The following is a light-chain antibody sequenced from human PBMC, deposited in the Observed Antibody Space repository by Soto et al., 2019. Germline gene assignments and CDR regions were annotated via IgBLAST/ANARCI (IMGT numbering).Light chain of an antibody. CDR3: FSYKSSGNYV. CDR1: SSDVGNYKY. V-gene: IGLV2-14*01. Sequence: QSVLTQPASVSGSPGQSITISCTGTSSDVGNYKYVSWYQQHPGKAPKLMIYEVSNRPSGVSNRFSGSKSGNTASLTISGLQAEDAPDYYRFSYKSSGNYVFGTGTKITDL. J-gene: IGLJ1*01. CDR2: EVS.